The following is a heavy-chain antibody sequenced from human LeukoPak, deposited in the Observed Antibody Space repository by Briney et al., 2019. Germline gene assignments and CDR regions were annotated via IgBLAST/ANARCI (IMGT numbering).Heavy chain of an antibody. J-gene: IGHJ4*02. CDR2: IKQDESEK. Sequence: GGPLRLPCAASGFTFSNYWMSWVRQAPGKGLEWVANIKQDESEKYFVDSTKGRFIISRDNVKKLLYLQMNSLRAEDTAVYYCARMSSSGYFLWGQGALVTVSS. D-gene: IGHD3-22*01. CDR1: GFTFSNYW. CDR3: ARMSSSGYFL. V-gene: IGHV3-7*01.